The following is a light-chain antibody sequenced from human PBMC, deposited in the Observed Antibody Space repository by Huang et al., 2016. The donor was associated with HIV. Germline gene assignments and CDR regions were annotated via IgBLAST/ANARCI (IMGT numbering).Light chain of an antibody. J-gene: IGKJ1*01. V-gene: IGKV4-1*01. CDR2: WAS. CDR3: QQYYSIPQT. CDR1: QSVLYSSNSKNY. Sequence: DIVMTQSPDSLAVSLGERATIKCRSSQSVLYSSNSKNYLAWFQQKPGPAPRLRIYWASSWESRGPDRFSGSGSGKDFTLTIRSLEAEDAAGYYCQQYYSIPQTFGQGTKVEI.